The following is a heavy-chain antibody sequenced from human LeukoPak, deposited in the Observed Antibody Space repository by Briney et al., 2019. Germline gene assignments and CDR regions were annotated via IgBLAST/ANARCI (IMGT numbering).Heavy chain of an antibody. CDR1: GFAFSSYA. V-gene: IGHV3-23*01. Sequence: GGSLRLSCAASGFAFSSYAMSWVRQAPGKGLEWVSAISGSGGSTYYADSVKGRFTISRDNAKNSLYLQMNSLRAEDTAVYYCARDSYYGSGSRTDYWGQGTLVTVSS. CDR2: ISGSGGST. D-gene: IGHD3-10*01. CDR3: ARDSYYGSGSRTDY. J-gene: IGHJ4*02.